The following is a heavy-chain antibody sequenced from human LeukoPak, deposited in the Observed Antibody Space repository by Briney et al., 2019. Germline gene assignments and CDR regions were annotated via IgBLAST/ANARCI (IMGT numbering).Heavy chain of an antibody. J-gene: IGHJ4*02. CDR1: GGSFSSYS. Sequence: KPSETLSLTCDVSGGSFSSYSWNWIRQPPGKGLEWIAEISYAGNTHTGSTSYSASLKSRVTISVDTPKNQFSLHLSLVTAADAGVYYCARGFSGFWEFDSWGQGTLVTVSS. D-gene: IGHD1-14*01. CDR2: ISYAGNTHTGST. CDR3: ARGFSGFWEFDS. V-gene: IGHV4-34*01.